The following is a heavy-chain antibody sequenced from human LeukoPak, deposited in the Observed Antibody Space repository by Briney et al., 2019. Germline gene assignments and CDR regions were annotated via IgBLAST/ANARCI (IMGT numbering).Heavy chain of an antibody. CDR1: GVTFSSYA. J-gene: IGHJ6*02. V-gene: IGHV3-30-3*01. CDR3: ARDYHYGMDV. Sequence: GGSLRLSCAASGVTFSSYAMRWGREAPGKGLEWVAVISYDGSNKYYADSVKGRFTISRDNSKNTLYLQMNSLRAEDTAVYYCARDYHYGMDVWGQGTTVTVS. CDR2: ISYDGSNK.